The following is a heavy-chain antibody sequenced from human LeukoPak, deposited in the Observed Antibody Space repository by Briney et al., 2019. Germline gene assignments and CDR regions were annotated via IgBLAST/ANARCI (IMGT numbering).Heavy chain of an antibody. Sequence: PGRSLRLSCAASGFTFSSYGMHWVRQAPGKGLEWVAVISYDGSNKYYADSVKGRFTISRDNSKNTLYLQMNSLRAEDTAVYYCAKDGGYCSGGSCYHQELDYWGQGTLVTVSS. CDR1: GFTFSSYG. CDR2: ISYDGSNK. D-gene: IGHD2-15*01. V-gene: IGHV3-30*18. CDR3: AKDGGYCSGGSCYHQELDY. J-gene: IGHJ4*02.